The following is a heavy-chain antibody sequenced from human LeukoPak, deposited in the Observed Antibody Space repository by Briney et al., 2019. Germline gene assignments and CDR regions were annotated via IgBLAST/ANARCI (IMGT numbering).Heavy chain of an antibody. J-gene: IGHJ4*02. CDR1: GGYISSFYW. D-gene: IGHD6-13*01. V-gene: IGHV4-4*02. Sequence: SGTLSLTCGVSGGYISSFYWWSWVRQPPGKGLEWIGEIYHSGSTNYNPSLKSRVTISVDTSKNQFSLKLSSVTAADTAVYYCARHTPPFIAAAGTRGLDYWGQGTLVTVSS. CDR2: IYHSGST. CDR3: ARHTPPFIAAAGTRGLDY.